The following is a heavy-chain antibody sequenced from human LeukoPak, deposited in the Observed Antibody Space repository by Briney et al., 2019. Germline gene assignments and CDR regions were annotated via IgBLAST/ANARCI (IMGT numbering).Heavy chain of an antibody. D-gene: IGHD2-15*01. CDR2: ISASGGTT. CDR3: ARLRMGGAINYGMDV. V-gene: IGHV3-23*01. CDR1: GFSLNNYA. J-gene: IGHJ6*02. Sequence: PGGSLRLSCAASGFSLNNYAMNWARQATGKGLEWVSAISASGGTTYNSDSVKGRFTISRDNAKNSLYLQMNSLRAEDTAVYYCARLRMGGAINYGMDVWGQGTTVTVSS.